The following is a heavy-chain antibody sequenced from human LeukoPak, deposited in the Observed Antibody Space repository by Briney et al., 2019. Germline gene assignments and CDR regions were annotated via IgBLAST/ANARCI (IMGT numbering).Heavy chain of an antibody. CDR1: GFTVITND. J-gene: IGHJ4*02. CDR3: ARGVEPLAANTLAY. D-gene: IGHD1-14*01. Sequence: GGSLRLSCAASGFTVITNDMTWVRQAPGKGLKWVSVLYSDGNTKYADSVQGRFTISRDNSKNTLYLEMNRLSPDDTAVYYCARGVEPLAANTLAYWGQGTLVTVSS. CDR2: LYSDGNT. V-gene: IGHV3-53*01.